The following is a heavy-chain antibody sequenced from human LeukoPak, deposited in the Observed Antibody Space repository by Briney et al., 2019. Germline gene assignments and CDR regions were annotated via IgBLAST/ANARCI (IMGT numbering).Heavy chain of an antibody. CDR1: GGSISSYY. V-gene: IGHV4-59*01. CDR3: ARDATTMVRGVIIPNYYMDV. D-gene: IGHD3-10*01. Sequence: SETLSLTCTVSGGSISSYYWSWIRQPPGKGLEWIGHIYYSGSTNYNPSLKSRVTISVDTSKNQFSLKLSSVTAADTAVYYCARDATTMVRGVIIPNYYMDVWGKGTTVTISS. J-gene: IGHJ6*03. CDR2: IYYSGST.